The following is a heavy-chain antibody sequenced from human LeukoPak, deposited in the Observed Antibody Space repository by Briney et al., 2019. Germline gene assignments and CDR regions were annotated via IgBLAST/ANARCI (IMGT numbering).Heavy chain of an antibody. CDR3: ARALITASGSGEIEY. J-gene: IGHJ4*02. CDR2: INHSGST. V-gene: IGHV4-34*01. CDR1: GESFSGFY. Sequence: SDTLSLTCAVYGESFSGFYWTCIRQPPGRGLEWIGEINHSGSTNYNPSLKSRVTISIDTSKNQFSLKLSSVTAADTAVYYCARALITASGSGEIEYWGQGTLVTVSS. D-gene: IGHD3-10*01.